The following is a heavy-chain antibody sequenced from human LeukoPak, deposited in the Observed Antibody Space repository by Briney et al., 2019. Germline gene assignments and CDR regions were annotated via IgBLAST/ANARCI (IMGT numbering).Heavy chain of an antibody. CDR1: GYTFTDYY. D-gene: IGHD5-18*01. CDR2: VDPEDGET. Sequence: ASVKISCKVSGYTFTDYYMHWAQQAPGKGLEWMGLVDPEDGETIYAEKFQGRVTITADTSTDTAYMELSSLRSEDTAVYYCANSGYSYGRTFDYWGQGTLVTVSS. J-gene: IGHJ4*02. CDR3: ANSGYSYGRTFDY. V-gene: IGHV1-69-2*01.